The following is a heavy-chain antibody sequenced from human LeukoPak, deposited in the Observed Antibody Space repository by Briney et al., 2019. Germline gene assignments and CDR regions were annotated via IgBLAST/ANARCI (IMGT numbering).Heavy chain of an antibody. J-gene: IGHJ5*02. Sequence: ASVKVSSKASGYTFTGYYMHWVRQAPGEELGWRGWIYPDRVGINYAQKFQGRVTMTRDTSINTAYMELSRLRSDDTAVYSCARDPDMSSYGLVRWFDPWGQGTLVTVSS. CDR2: IYPDRVGI. CDR1: GYTFTGYY. D-gene: IGHD5-18*01. CDR3: ARDPDMSSYGLVRWFDP. V-gene: IGHV1-2*02.